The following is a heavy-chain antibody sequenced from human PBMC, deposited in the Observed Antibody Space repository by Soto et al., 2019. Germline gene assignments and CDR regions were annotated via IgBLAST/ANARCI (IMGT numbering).Heavy chain of an antibody. Sequence: GGSLRLSCAASGFDFSDFYMTWIRRSPGRGLEYVAYISGRSTNTYYADSVQGRFTISRDNAKNSLYLQMDGLRVDDTGVYYCARTAWELGVRFDYWGKGALVTVSS. D-gene: IGHD1-26*01. CDR1: GFDFSDFY. CDR3: ARTAWELGVRFDY. CDR2: ISGRSTNT. V-gene: IGHV3-11*01. J-gene: IGHJ4*02.